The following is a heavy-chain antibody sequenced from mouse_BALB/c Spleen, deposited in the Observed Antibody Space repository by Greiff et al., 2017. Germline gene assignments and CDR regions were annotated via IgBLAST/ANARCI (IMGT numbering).Heavy chain of an antibody. CDR2: IDPSDSYT. J-gene: IGHJ2*01. Sequence: QVQLQQPGAELVKPGASVKMSCKASGYTFTSYWMHWVKQRPGQGLEWIGVIDPSDSYTSYNQKFKGKATLTVDTSSSTAYMQLSSLTSEDSAVYYCTRCYGNYVYFDYWGQGTTLTVSS. CDR3: TRCYGNYVYFDY. V-gene: IGHV1S127*01. CDR1: GYTFTSYW. D-gene: IGHD2-1*01.